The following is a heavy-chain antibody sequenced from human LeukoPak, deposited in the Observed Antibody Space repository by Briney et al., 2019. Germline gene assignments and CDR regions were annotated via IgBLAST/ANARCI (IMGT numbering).Heavy chain of an antibody. V-gene: IGHV3-73*01. D-gene: IGHD2-2*01. CDR2: IRSKANSYAT. CDR1: GFTFSGSA. J-gene: IGHJ4*02. CDR3: SAPFCSSTSCTSYLSY. Sequence: RGSLRLSCAASGFTFSGSAMHWVRQASGKGLEWVGRIRSKANSYATAYAASVKGRFTISRDDSKNTVFLQMNSLKSEDTAVYYCSAPFCSSTSCTSYLSYWGQRTLVTVSS.